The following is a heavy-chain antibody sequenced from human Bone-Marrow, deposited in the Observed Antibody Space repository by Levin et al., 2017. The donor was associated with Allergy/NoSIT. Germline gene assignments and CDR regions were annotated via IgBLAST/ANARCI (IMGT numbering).Heavy chain of an antibody. V-gene: IGHV3-30-3*01. CDR2: ISYDGSNK. J-gene: IGHJ6*02. Sequence: SGGSLRLSCAASGFTFSTYDMNWVRQAPGKGLEWVALISYDGSNKYYADSVKGRFTISRDNSKNTLHLLMNSLRPGDTALYYCARDDYGDQFGVDVWGQGTTVTVSS. D-gene: IGHD4-17*01. CDR3: ARDDYGDQFGVDV. CDR1: GFTFSTYD.